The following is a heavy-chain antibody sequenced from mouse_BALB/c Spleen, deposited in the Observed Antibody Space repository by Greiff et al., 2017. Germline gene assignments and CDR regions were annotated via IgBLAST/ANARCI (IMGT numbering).Heavy chain of an antibody. CDR3: ARERSFAY. Sequence: VQVVESGGGLVKPGGSLKLSCAASGFTFSSYAMSWVRQSPEKRLEWVAGISSGGSYTYYPDTVTGRFTISRDNDKNTLYLEMSSLRSEDTAMYYCARERSFAYWGQGTLVTVSA. CDR2: ISSGGSYT. J-gene: IGHJ3*01. V-gene: IGHV5-9-4*01. CDR1: GFTFSSYA.